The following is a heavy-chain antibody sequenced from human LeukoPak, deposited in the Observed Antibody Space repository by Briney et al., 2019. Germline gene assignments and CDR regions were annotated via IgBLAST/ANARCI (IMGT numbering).Heavy chain of an antibody. D-gene: IGHD3-16*01. CDR2: IYYSGST. CDR1: GFSFSDYY. V-gene: IGHV4-59*01. Sequence: GSLRLSCAASGFSFSDYYMSWIRQAPGKGLEWIGYIYYSGSTNYNPSLKSRVTISVDTSKNQFSLKLRSVTAADTAVYYCARDQFGMGHRFDPWGQGTLVTVSS. J-gene: IGHJ5*02. CDR3: ARDQFGMGHRFDP.